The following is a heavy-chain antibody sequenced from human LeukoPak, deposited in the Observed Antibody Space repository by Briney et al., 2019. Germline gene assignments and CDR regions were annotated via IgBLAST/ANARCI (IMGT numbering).Heavy chain of an antibody. CDR3: ARRPYYYYGSGNNWFDP. V-gene: IGHV4-4*02. CDR2: IWHSGST. CDR1: GGSISSSNW. Sequence: SETLSLTCAVSGGSISSSNWWSWVRQPPGKGLEWTGEIWHSGSTNNNPSLKSRVTMSVDKSKNQFSLKLSSVIAADTAVYYCARRPYYYYGSGNNWFDPWGQGTLVTVSS. J-gene: IGHJ5*02. D-gene: IGHD3-10*01.